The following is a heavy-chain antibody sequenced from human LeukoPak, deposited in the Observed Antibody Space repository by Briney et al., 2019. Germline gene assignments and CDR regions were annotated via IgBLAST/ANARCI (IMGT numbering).Heavy chain of an antibody. Sequence: PSQTLSLTCTVSGGSISSGSYYWSWIRQPAGKGLEWIGRIYTSGSTNYNPSLKSRVTMSVDTSKNQFSLKLSSVTAADTAVYYCARDRYDILTGYQTKYYFDYWGQGTLVTVSS. V-gene: IGHV4-61*02. D-gene: IGHD3-9*01. CDR2: IYTSGST. J-gene: IGHJ4*02. CDR1: GGSISSGSYY. CDR3: ARDRYDILTGYQTKYYFDY.